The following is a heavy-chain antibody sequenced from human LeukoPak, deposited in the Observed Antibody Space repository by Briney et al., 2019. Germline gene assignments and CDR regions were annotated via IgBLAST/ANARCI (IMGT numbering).Heavy chain of an antibody. J-gene: IGHJ4*02. CDR2: ISGSGGTT. Sequence: GGSLRLSCAASGFTFRSFAMSWVRQAPGKGLEWVSTISGSGGTTSYADSVKGRFTFSRDNSKNTVFLQMNSLRVEDTAAYYCAKDLPDYGDYIEGYWGQGTLVTVSS. CDR3: AKDLPDYGDYIEGY. D-gene: IGHD4-17*01. V-gene: IGHV3-23*01. CDR1: GFTFRSFA.